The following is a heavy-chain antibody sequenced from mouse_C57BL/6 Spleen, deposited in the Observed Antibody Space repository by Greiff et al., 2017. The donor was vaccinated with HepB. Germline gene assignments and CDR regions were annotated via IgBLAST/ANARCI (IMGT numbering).Heavy chain of an antibody. V-gene: IGHV1-55*01. CDR2: IYPGSGST. Sequence: QVHVKQPGAELVKPGASVKMSCKASGYTFTSYWITWVKQRPGQGLEWIGDIYPGSGSTNYNEKFKSKATLTVDTSSSTAYMQLSSLTSEDSAVYYCALGVITTVVAPGFAYWGQGTLVTVSA. J-gene: IGHJ3*01. D-gene: IGHD1-1*01. CDR3: ALGVITTVVAPGFAY. CDR1: GYTFTSYW.